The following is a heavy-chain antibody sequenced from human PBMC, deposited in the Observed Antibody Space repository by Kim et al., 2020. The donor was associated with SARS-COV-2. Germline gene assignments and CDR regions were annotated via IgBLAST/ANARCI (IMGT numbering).Heavy chain of an antibody. D-gene: IGHD3-22*01. CDR3: ARYLYYYDSSAHYGDAFDI. V-gene: IGHV4-61*02. Sequence: SETLSLTCTVSGGSISSGSYYWSWIRQPAGKGLEWIGRIYTSGSTNYNPSLKSRVTISVDTSKNQFSLKLSSVTAADTAVYYCARYLYYYDSSAHYGDAFDIWGQGTMVTVSS. CDR2: IYTSGST. CDR1: GGSISSGSYY. J-gene: IGHJ3*02.